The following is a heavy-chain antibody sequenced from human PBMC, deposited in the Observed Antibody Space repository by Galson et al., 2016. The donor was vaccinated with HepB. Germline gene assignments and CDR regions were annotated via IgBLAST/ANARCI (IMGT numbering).Heavy chain of an antibody. V-gene: IGHV3-74*01. CDR1: GFTFSRYW. CDR3: TRATVD. J-gene: IGHJ4*02. D-gene: IGHD4-23*01. CDR2: ISGDGSDT. Sequence: SLRLSCAASGFTFSRYWMHWVRQTPERGLVWVSRISGDGSDTSYADSVKSRFTVSRDNAKNTRFLQMNSLRAEYTAVYYCTRATVDWGQGTLVTVSS.